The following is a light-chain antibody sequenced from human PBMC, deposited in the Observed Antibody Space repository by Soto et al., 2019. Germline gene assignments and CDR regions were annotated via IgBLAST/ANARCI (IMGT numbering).Light chain of an antibody. CDR2: AAD. Sequence: DIPMTQSPSSLSESVGDTVTITCRASQSITNYLTWFQQKPGKAPSIIIFAADNLQDGVPSRFSGSGSGRDFSLTISSLQPEDVATYYCQQYNSYAWTFGQGTKVDIK. V-gene: IGKV1-16*01. J-gene: IGKJ1*01. CDR3: QQYNSYAWT. CDR1: QSITNY.